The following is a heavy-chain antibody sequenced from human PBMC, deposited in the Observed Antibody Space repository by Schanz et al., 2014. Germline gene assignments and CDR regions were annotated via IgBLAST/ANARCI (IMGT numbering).Heavy chain of an antibody. J-gene: IGHJ4*02. CDR1: GFTFSTYA. Sequence: VQLVESGGDVVQPGRSLRLSCAASGFTFSTYAMSWVRQAPGKGLEWVSGISGSGVITYYEDSVKGRFTISRDNSKNTLYLQMNSLRAEDTAIYYCAKYRYSVFDFDYWGQGTLVTVSS. V-gene: IGHV3-23*04. D-gene: IGHD3-16*02. CDR3: AKYRYSVFDFDY. CDR2: ISGSGVIT.